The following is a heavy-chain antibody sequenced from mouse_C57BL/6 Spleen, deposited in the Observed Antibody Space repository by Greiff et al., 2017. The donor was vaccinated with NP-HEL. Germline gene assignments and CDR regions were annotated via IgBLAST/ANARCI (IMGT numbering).Heavy chain of an antibody. CDR2: IDPSDSET. D-gene: IGHD1-1*01. CDR3: ARVSTYYYGSSLYWYFDV. V-gene: IGHV1-52*01. J-gene: IGHJ1*03. CDR1: GYTFTSYW. Sequence: VKLQQPGAELVRPGSSVKLSCKASGYTFTSYWMHWVKQRPIQGLEWIGNIDPSDSETHYNPKFKDKATLTVDKSSSTAYMRLSSLTSEDSAVYYCARVSTYYYGSSLYWYFDVWGTGTTVTVSS.